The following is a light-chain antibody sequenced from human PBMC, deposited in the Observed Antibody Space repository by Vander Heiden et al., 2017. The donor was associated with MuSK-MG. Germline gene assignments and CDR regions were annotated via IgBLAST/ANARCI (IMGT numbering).Light chain of an antibody. V-gene: IGLV9-49*01. J-gene: IGLJ1*01. CDR1: RGYSNYK. Sequence: QPVLPQPPSASASLGASVTLTCTLSRGYSNYKVDWHQQTPQTGPPFVVRVGTGVIVGSKGDGIPDCFSVLRSGLNRYLTIKNIQEEDESDYHCGADNGSSSNFAVVFGTGTKLTVL. CDR3: GADNGSSSNFAVV. CDR2: VGTGVIVG.